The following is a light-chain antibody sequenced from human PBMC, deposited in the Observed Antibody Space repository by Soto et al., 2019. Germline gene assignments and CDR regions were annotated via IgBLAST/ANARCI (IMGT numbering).Light chain of an antibody. CDR3: GAWDSSLTAGV. Sequence: QSVLTQPPSVSAAPGQTVTISCSGSSSNIGKNYVSWYQQFPGTAPKLLIYDNDKRPSGIPDRFSGSKSGTSATLGIAGLQTGDEADYYCGAWDSSLTAGVFGGGTQLTVL. V-gene: IGLV1-51*01. CDR1: SSNIGKNY. J-gene: IGLJ3*02. CDR2: DND.